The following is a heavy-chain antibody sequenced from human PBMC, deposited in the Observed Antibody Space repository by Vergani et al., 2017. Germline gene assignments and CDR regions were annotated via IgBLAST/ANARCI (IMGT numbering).Heavy chain of an antibody. CDR2: ISWDGGST. CDR3: TRDRESPYYDFWSGFYTPFDY. CDR1: GFTFDDYT. J-gene: IGHJ4*02. D-gene: IGHD3-3*01. Sequence: EVQLVESGGVVVQPGGSLRLSCAASGFTFDDYTMHWVRQAPGKGLEWVSLISWDGGSTYYADSVKGRFTISRDNSKNSLYLQMNSLRTEDTAVYYCTRDRESPYYDFWSGFYTPFDYWGQGTLVTVSS. V-gene: IGHV3-43*01.